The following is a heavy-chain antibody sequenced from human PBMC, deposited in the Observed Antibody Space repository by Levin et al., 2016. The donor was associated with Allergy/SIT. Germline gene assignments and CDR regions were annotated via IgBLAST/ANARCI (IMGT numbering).Heavy chain of an antibody. CDR3: AREGIAARRYGSGSYYGY. D-gene: IGHD3-10*01. Sequence: WVRQAPGQGLEWMGWISAYNGNTNYAQKLQGRVTMTTDTSTSTAYMELRSLRSDDTAVYYCAREGIAARRYGSGSYYGYWGQGTLVTVSS. J-gene: IGHJ4*02. CDR2: ISAYNGNT. V-gene: IGHV1-18*01.